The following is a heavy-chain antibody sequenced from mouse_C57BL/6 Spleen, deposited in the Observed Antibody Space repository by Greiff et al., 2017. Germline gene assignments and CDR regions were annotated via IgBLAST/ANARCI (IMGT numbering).Heavy chain of an antibody. D-gene: IGHD5-1*01. J-gene: IGHJ4*01. CDR2: INPNNGGT. V-gene: IGHV1-26*01. Sequence: EVQLQQSGPELVKPGASVKISCKASGYTFTDYYMNWVKQSHGKSLEWIGDINPNNGGTSYNQKFKGKATLTVDKSSSTAYMELRSLTSEDSAVYYCARFVPYYAMDYWGQGTSVTVSS. CDR3: ARFVPYYAMDY. CDR1: GYTFTDYY.